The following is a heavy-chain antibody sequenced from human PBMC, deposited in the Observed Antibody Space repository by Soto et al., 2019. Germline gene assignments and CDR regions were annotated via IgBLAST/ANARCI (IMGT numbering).Heavy chain of an antibody. CDR1: GGSFSGYY. V-gene: IGHV4-34*01. CDR2: VNHSGST. J-gene: IGHJ6*02. Sequence: SETLSLTCAVYGGSFSGYYWSWIRQPPAKGLESNGEVNHSGSTNYNPSLRSRVTISVATSKNQFSLKLSSVTAAETAVYYCARVPRWFAGSSSAPILHPYYGMDVWGPGTTVKGSS. D-gene: IGHD6-6*01. CDR3: ARVPRWFAGSSSAPILHPYYGMDV.